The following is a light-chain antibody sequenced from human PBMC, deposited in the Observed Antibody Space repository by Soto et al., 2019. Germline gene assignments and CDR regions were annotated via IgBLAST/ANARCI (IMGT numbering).Light chain of an antibody. CDR2: EVT. V-gene: IGLV2-14*01. CDR3: ASYIDTSTYV. CDR1: RTDIGGYNY. J-gene: IGLJ1*01. Sequence: QSVLTQPASVSGSLGQSITISCTGTRTDIGGYNYVSWYQQYPGKAPKLVICEVTSRPSGISDRFSGSKSGNTASLTISGLQAEDEADYFCASYIDTSTYVFGTGTKVTVL.